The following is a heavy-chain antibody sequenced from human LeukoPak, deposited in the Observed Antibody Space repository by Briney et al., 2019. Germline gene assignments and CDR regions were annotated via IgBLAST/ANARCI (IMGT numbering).Heavy chain of an antibody. CDR3: ARGLPISGVVNSNAGVFDS. D-gene: IGHD3-3*01. V-gene: IGHV4-4*07. CDR2: IYTSGST. J-gene: IGHJ4*02. CDR1: GGSISSYY. Sequence: SETLSLTCTVSGGSISSYYWSWIRQPAGKGLEWIGRIYTSGSTNYNPSLKSRVTMSVDTSKNQFSLKLSSVTAADTAVYYCARGLPISGVVNSNAGVFDSWGQGTLITVSS.